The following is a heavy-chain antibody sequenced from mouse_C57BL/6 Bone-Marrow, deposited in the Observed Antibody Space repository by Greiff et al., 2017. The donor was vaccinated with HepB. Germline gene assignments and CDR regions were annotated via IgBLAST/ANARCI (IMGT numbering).Heavy chain of an antibody. Sequence: VQLKQSGAELVRPGASVKLSCTASGFNIKDDYMHWVKQRPEQGLEWIGWIDPENGATEYAPKFQGQATITADTSSNTAYLQLSSLTSEDTAVYYCTTWGYSSCYGAFWGQGTLVTVSA. J-gene: IGHJ3*01. CDR3: TTWGYSSCYGAF. CDR1: GFNIKDDY. D-gene: IGHD3-2*02. V-gene: IGHV14-4*01. CDR2: IDPENGAT.